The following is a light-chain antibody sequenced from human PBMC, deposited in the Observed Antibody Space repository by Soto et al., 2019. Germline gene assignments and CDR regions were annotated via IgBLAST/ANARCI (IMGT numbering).Light chain of an antibody. J-gene: IGLJ1*01. V-gene: IGLV2-23*02. Sequence: QSALTQPASVSGSPGQSITISCTGTSSDVGSYNIVSWYQQHPGKAPKLMIYEVSKRPSGVSNRFSGFKSGNTASLTLSGLQAEDEADYYCCSYAGSSTPLIFGTGTKLTVL. CDR3: CSYAGSSTPLI. CDR1: SSDVGSYNI. CDR2: EVS.